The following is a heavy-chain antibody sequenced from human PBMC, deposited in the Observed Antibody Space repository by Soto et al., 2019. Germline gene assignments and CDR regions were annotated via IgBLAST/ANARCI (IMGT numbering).Heavy chain of an antibody. D-gene: IGHD2-15*01. CDR3: AGNYCSGGSCYSGGRYAFDI. CDR1: SGSISSSNW. J-gene: IGHJ3*02. V-gene: IGHV4-4*02. Sequence: QVQLQESGPGLLKPSGTLSLTCAVSSGSISSSNWWGWVRHPPGKGLEWIGEIYHSGSTNYNPTLKNRVTRSVDKSKNHFSQKLSSGTAADTAVYYCAGNYCSGGSCYSGGRYAFDIWGQGTMVTVSS. CDR2: IYHSGST.